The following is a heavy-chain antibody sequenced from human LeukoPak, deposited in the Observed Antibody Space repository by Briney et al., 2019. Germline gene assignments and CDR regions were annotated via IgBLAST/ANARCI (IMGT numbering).Heavy chain of an antibody. CDR3: AKRSAESSGYFDN. V-gene: IGHV3-30*02. D-gene: IGHD6-19*01. Sequence: GGSLRLSCAASGFTFSSYGMHWVRQAPGKGLEWVAFIRYDGSNKYYADSVKGRFTISRDNSKNTLYLQMNSLRAEDTAVYYCAKRSAESSGYFDNWGQGTLVTVSS. CDR2: IRYDGSNK. J-gene: IGHJ4*02. CDR1: GFTFSSYG.